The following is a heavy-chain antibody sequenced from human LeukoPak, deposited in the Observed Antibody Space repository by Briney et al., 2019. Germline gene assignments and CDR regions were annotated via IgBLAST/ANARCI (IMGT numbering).Heavy chain of an antibody. CDR1: GFTFSSYA. V-gene: IGHV4-59*01. J-gene: IGHJ4*02. CDR2: IYYSGST. Sequence: NSGGSLRLSCAASGFTFSSYAMHWIRQPPGKGLEWIGYIYYSGSTNYNPSLKSRVTISVDTSKNQFSLKVSSVTAADTAVYYCARWGFGPLDYWGQGTLVTVSS. D-gene: IGHD3-10*01. CDR3: ARWGFGPLDY.